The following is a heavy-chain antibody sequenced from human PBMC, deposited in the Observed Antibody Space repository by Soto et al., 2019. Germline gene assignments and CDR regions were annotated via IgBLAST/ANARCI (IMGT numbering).Heavy chain of an antibody. V-gene: IGHV4-59*08. Sequence: SETLSLTCTVSGGSISSYYWSWIRQPPGKGLEWIGCIHYGGNTNYNPSLKSRVTILVDTSKNHFSLRLSSVTAADTAVYYCGRHGRVWGGYYNGGGTRELDPGGQGTLVTVSS. CDR3: GRHGRVWGGYYNGGGTRELDP. J-gene: IGHJ5*02. CDR2: IHYGGNT. CDR1: GGSISSYY. D-gene: IGHD3-10*01.